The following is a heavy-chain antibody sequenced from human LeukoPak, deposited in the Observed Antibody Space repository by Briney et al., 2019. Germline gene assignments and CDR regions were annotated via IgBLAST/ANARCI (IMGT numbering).Heavy chain of an antibody. J-gene: IGHJ3*02. V-gene: IGHV3-49*04. D-gene: IGHD3-22*01. CDR3: TTLYYYDSSGYYDDDAFDI. Sequence: PGRSLRLSCTASGFTFGDYAMSWVRQAPGKGLEWVGFIRSKAYGGTTEYAASVKGRFTVSRDDSKSIAYLQMNSLKTEDTAVYYCTTLYYYDSSGYYDDDAFDIWGQGTMVTVSS. CDR1: GFTFGDYA. CDR2: IRSKAYGGTT.